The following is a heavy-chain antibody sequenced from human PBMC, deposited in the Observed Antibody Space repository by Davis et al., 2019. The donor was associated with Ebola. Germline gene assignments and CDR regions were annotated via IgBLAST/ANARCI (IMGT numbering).Heavy chain of an antibody. J-gene: IGHJ4*02. CDR2: ISYDGSNK. V-gene: IGHV3-30-3*01. D-gene: IGHD1-7*01. CDR1: GFTVSSYA. CDR3: AKDGLEL. Sequence: GESLKISCAASGFTVSSYAMHWVRQAPGKGLEWVAVISYDGSNKYYADSVKGRFTISRDNSKNTLYLQMNSLRAEDTAVYYCAKDGLELWGQGTLVTVSS.